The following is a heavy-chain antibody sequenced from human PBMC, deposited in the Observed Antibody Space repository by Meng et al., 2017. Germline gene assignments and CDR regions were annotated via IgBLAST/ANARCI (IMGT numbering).Heavy chain of an antibody. CDR3: ANKDGYNSDDAFDI. D-gene: IGHD5-24*01. V-gene: IGHV1-69*13. CDR2: IIPIFGTA. Sequence: SVKVSCKASGDTFSSYAISWVRQAPGQGLEWMGGIIPIFGTANYAQKFQGRVTITADESTSTAYMELSSLRSEDTAVYYCANKDGYNSDDAFDIWGQGTMVTVSS. CDR1: GDTFSSYA. J-gene: IGHJ3*02.